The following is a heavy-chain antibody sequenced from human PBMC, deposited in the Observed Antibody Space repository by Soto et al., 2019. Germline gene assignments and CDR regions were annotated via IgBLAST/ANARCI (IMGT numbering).Heavy chain of an antibody. J-gene: IGHJ4*02. V-gene: IGHV4-59*08. CDR1: GGSISSYY. CDR3: ARSYGDYFDF. D-gene: IGHD4-17*01. Sequence: PSETLSLTCTVSGGSISSYYWSWIRQPPGKGLEWIGYIYYSGSTNYNPSLKSRVTISVDTSKNQFSLKLSSVTAADTAVYYCARSYGDYFDFWGQXTLVTVSS. CDR2: IYYSGST.